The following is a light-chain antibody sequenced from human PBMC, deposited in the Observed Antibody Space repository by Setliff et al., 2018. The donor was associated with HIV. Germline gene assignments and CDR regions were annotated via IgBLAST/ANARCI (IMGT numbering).Light chain of an antibody. Sequence: SPATLSLSPGERATLSCRASQSVSSYLAWYQQKPGQAPRLLIYDASNRATGIPPRFSGSGSATDFTLTISSLEPEDFAVYYCQQRSNSFTFGQGTRLEIK. V-gene: IGKV3-11*01. CDR1: QSVSSY. CDR2: DAS. CDR3: QQRSNSFT. J-gene: IGKJ5*01.